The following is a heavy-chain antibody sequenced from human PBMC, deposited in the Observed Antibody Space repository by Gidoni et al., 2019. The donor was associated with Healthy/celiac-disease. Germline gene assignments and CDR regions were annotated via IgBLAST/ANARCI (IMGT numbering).Heavy chain of an antibody. V-gene: IGHV3-23*01. D-gene: IGHD3-9*01. CDR1: GFSFVNCG. CDR2: ISDSGGST. J-gene: IGHJ4*02. Sequence: AQRLEAGGGIVQPGVSLRCTSSGSGFSFVNCGVSWVRQAPGKGLEWVSAISDSGGSTYYAVSVEVRFTISRDNSKHTLYLQIHSLRAEDAAVFFCAKVAAYDILTGYYNYWGQGTLVTVSS. CDR3: AKVAAYDILTGYYNY.